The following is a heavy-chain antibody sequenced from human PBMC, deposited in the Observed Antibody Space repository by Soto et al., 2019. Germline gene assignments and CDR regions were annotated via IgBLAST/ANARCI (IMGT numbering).Heavy chain of an antibody. V-gene: IGHV4-59*01. CDR2: IYYSGST. Sequence: SETLSLTCTVSGGSISSYYWSWIRQPPGKGLEWIGYIYYSGSTNYNPSLKSRVTISVDTSKNQFSLKLSSVTAADTAVYYCARVGSVAGTLYVDYWGQGTLVTVSS. CDR1: GGSISSYY. CDR3: ARVGSVAGTLYVDY. D-gene: IGHD6-19*01. J-gene: IGHJ4*02.